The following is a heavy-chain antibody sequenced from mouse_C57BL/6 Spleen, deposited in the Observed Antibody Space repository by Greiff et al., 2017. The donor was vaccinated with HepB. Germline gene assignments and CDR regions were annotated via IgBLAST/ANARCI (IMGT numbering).Heavy chain of an antibody. J-gene: IGHJ4*01. CDR2: IWSGGST. Sequence: QVQLKQSGPGLVQPSQSLSITCTVSGFSLTSYGVHWVRQSPGKGLEWLGVIWSGGSTDYNAAFISRLSISKDNSKSQVFSKMNSLQADDTAIYYCARITAQAAHGYTMDYWGQGTSVTVSS. CDR1: GFSLTSYG. CDR3: ARITAQAAHGYTMDY. V-gene: IGHV2-2*01. D-gene: IGHD3-2*02.